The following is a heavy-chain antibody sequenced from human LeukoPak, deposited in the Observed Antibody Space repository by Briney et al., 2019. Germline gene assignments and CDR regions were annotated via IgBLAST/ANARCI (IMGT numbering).Heavy chain of an antibody. Sequence: ASVKVSCKASGYTFTSYGITWVRQAPGQGLEWMGWISGYNGNTNYAQNLQGRVTMTTDTSTNTAYMELRSLRSDDTAVYYCARDYRTGFDYWRQGTLVTVSS. CDR3: ARDYRTGFDY. CDR2: ISGYNGNT. V-gene: IGHV1-18*01. D-gene: IGHD7-27*01. CDR1: GYTFTSYG. J-gene: IGHJ4*02.